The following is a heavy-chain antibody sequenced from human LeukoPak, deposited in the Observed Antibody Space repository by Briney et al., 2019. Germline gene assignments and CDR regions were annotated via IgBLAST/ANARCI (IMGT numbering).Heavy chain of an antibody. CDR1: GGTFSSYA. J-gene: IGHJ6*02. CDR2: IIPIFGTA. V-gene: IGHV1-69*13. D-gene: IGHD3-10*01. CDR3: ARGASVTMVRGVTPIYGMDV. Sequence: ASVKVSCKASGGTFSSYAISWVRQAPGQGLEWMGGIIPIFGTANYAQKFQGRVTITANESTSTACMELSSLRSEDTAVYYCARGASVTMVRGVTPIYGMDVWGQGTTVTVSS.